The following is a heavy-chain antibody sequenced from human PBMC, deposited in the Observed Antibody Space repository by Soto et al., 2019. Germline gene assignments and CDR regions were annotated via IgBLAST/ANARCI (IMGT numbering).Heavy chain of an antibody. V-gene: IGHV1-24*01. CDR3: ATVGRNKMTTPQTYYYYGMDV. Sequence: ASVKVSCKVSGYTLTELSMHWVRQAPGKGLEWMGGFDPEDGETIYAQKFQGRVTMTEDTSTDTAYMELSSLRSEDTAVYYCATVGRNKMTTPQTYYYYGMDVWGQGTTVTVSS. J-gene: IGHJ6*02. D-gene: IGHD4-17*01. CDR1: GYTLTELS. CDR2: FDPEDGET.